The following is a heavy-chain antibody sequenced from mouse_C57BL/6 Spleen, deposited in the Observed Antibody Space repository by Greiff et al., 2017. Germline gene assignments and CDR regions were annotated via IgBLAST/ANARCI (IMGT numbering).Heavy chain of an antibody. D-gene: IGHD4-1*01. CDR2: IRNKANNHAT. V-gene: IGHV6-6*01. CDR3: TWDESYYAMDY. J-gene: IGHJ4*01. CDR1: GFTFSDAW. Sequence: EVMLVESGGGLVQPGGSMKLSCAASGFTFSDAWLDWVRQSPEKGLEWVAEIRNKANNHATYYAESVKGRFTISRDDSKSSVYLQMNSLRAEDTGIYYCTWDESYYAMDYWGQGTSVTVSS.